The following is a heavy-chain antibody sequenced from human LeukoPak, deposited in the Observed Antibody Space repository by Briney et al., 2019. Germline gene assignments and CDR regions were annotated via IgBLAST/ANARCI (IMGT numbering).Heavy chain of an antibody. V-gene: IGHV3-23*01. J-gene: IGHJ4*02. Sequence: GGSLRLSCAASGFTFSSYAMSWVRQAPGKGLEWVSALSGSGGSTYYADSVKGRFTISRDNSKNTLYLQMNSLRAEDTAVYYCAIQLVMTTATNGGYWGQGTLVTVSS. D-gene: IGHD4-17*01. CDR2: LSGSGGST. CDR1: GFTFSSYA. CDR3: AIQLVMTTATNGGY.